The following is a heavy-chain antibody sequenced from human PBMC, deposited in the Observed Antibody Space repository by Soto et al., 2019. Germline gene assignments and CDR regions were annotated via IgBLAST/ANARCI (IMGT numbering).Heavy chain of an antibody. CDR3: AKVRYPSTVTTVLDY. CDR1: GFTFSSYG. CDR2: ISYDGSNK. D-gene: IGHD4-17*01. J-gene: IGHJ4*02. V-gene: IGHV3-30*18. Sequence: GGSLRLSCAASGFTFSSYGMHWVRQAPGKGLEWVAVISYDGSNKYYADSVKGRFTISRDNSKNTLYLQMNSLRAEDTAVYYCAKVRYPSTVTTVLDYWGQGTLVTVSS.